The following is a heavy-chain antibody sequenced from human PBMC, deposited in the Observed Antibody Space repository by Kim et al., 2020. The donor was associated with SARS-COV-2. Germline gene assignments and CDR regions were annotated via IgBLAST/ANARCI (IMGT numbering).Heavy chain of an antibody. CDR2: ISNDGTTA. Sequence: GGSLRLSCAASGFIFRNFGMHWVRQAPGKGLEWVAFISNDGTTAIYADSVRGRFTISRDYSENKLYLQMDSLSAGDTAVYYCAGPSCSHFDFWGQGTLVTVSS. V-gene: IGHV3-33*05. D-gene: IGHD3-10*02. CDR1: GFIFRNFG. CDR3: AGPSCSHFDF. J-gene: IGHJ4*02.